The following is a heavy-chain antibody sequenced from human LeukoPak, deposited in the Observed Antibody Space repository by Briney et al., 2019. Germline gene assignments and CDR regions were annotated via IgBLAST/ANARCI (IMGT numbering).Heavy chain of an antibody. CDR2: IYTTGTT. J-gene: IGHJ4*02. V-gene: IGHV4-61*02. Sequence: SETLSLTCTVSGGSISSSSYYWGWVRQPAGKGLEWIGRIYTTGTTNYSPSLKSRLSMSLDTSKNQFSLTLTSVTAADTAVYYCGRQGYTASDYFVDHWSPGTLVTVSS. D-gene: IGHD4-17*01. CDR1: GGSISSSSYY. CDR3: GRQGYTASDYFVDH.